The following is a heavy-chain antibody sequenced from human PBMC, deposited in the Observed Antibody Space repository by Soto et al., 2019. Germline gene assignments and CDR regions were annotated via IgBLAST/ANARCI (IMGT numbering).Heavy chain of an antibody. CDR1: GYTFTSYG. V-gene: IGHV1-18*01. CDR2: INGYNGNT. Sequence: QVQLVQSGAEVKKPGASVKVSCKASGYTFTSYGISGVRQAPGQGLEWMGWINGYNGNTNYAQKVQGRVTMTTDRSTSTAYMELRSLRSDDTAVYYCAKLYCSGGSCCGWFDTWGQGTLVTVSS. CDR3: AKLYCSGGSCCGWFDT. D-gene: IGHD2-15*01. J-gene: IGHJ5*02.